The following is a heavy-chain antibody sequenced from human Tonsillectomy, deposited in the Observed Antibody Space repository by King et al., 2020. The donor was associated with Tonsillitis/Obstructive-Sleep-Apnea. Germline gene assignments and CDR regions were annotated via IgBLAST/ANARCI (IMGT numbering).Heavy chain of an antibody. CDR1: GGSISSYY. V-gene: IGHV4-59*08. CDR3: ARHPYYYGSGKGGLPFDP. J-gene: IGHJ5*02. Sequence: QLQESGPGLVKPSETLSLTCTVSGGSISSYYWSWIRQPPGKGLEWIGYIYYSGSTNYNPSLKSRVTISVDTSKNQFSLKLSSVTAADTAVYYCARHPYYYGSGKGGLPFDPWGQGTLVTVSS. D-gene: IGHD3-10*01. CDR2: IYYSGST.